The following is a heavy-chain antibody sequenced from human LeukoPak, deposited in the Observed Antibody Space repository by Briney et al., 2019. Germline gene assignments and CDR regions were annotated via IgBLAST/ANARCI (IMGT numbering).Heavy chain of an antibody. CDR3: ATQKSIAAPSDY. D-gene: IGHD6-6*01. V-gene: IGHV4-39*01. CDR1: GGSISSSSYY. CDR2: IYYSGST. Sequence: SETLSLTCTVSGGSISSSSYYWGWIRQPPGKGLEWIGSIYYSGSTYYNPSLKSRVTISVDTSKNQFSLKLSSVTAADTAVYYCATQKSIAAPSDYWGQGTLVTVSS. J-gene: IGHJ4*02.